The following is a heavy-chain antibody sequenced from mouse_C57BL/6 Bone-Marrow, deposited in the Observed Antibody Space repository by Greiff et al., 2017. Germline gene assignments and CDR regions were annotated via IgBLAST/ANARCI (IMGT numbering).Heavy chain of an antibody. CDR2: INSDGGST. CDR3: ARHRYYGSSDGWYFDV. CDR1: EYEFPSHD. D-gene: IGHD1-1*01. V-gene: IGHV5-2*01. Sequence: EVKLVESGGGLVQPGESLKLSCESNEYEFPSHDMSWVRKTPEKRLELVAAINSDGGSTYYPDTMERRFIISRDNTKKTLYLQMSSLRSEDTALYYCARHRYYGSSDGWYFDVWGTGTTVTVSS. J-gene: IGHJ1*03.